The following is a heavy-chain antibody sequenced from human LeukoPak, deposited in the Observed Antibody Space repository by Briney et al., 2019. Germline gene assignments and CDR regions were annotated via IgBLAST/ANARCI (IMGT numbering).Heavy chain of an antibody. CDR2: ISAYNGNT. V-gene: IGHV1-18*01. D-gene: IGHD3-3*01. CDR3: ARDLGLSGYKWYFDL. Sequence: GASVKVSCKASGYTFTSYGISWVRQAPGQGLEWMGWISAYNGNTNYAQKLQGRVTMTTDTSTSTAYMELRSLRSDDTAVYYCARDLGLSGYKWYFDLWGRGTLVTVSS. J-gene: IGHJ2*01. CDR1: GYTFTSYG.